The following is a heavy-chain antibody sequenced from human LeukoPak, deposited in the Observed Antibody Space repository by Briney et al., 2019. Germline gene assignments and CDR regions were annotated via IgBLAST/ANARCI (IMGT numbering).Heavy chain of an antibody. V-gene: IGHV3-30*18. CDR1: GFTFSSYW. D-gene: IGHD3-9*01. CDR3: AKGVGRYFDWLFLFDY. J-gene: IGHJ4*02. CDR2: ISYDGSNK. Sequence: PGGSLRLSCAASGFTFSSYWMHWVRQAPGKGLEWVAVISYDGSNKYYADSVKGRFTISRDNSKNTLYLQMNSLRAEDTAVYYCAKGVGRYFDWLFLFDYWGQGTLVTVSS.